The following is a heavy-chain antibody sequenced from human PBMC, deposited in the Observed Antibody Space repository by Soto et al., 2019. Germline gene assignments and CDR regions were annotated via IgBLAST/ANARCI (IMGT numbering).Heavy chain of an antibody. CDR3: ARWDGYGDV. D-gene: IGHD4-17*01. J-gene: IGHJ4*02. Sequence: GSLRLSCAASGFSFSTYSMAWVRQTPGKGLAWVSGLSGGGSNTFYADSVQGRFTISVDNSKNTVYLQMNSLRVEDTAVYYCARWDGYGDVWGQGTLVTSPQ. V-gene: IGHV3-23*01. CDR2: LSGGGSNT. CDR1: GFSFSTYS.